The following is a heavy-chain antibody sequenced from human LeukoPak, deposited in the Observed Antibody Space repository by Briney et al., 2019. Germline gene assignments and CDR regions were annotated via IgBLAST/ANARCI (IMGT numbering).Heavy chain of an antibody. Sequence: ASVKVSCKASGYTFTSYGISWVRQAPGQGLEWMGWISAYNGNTNYAQKLQGRVTMTTDTSTSTAYMELRSLRSDDTAVYYCARDYWLTGLVVVAADWGQGTLVTVSS. CDR1: GYTFTSYG. CDR2: ISAYNGNT. D-gene: IGHD2-15*01. CDR3: ARDYWLTGLVVVAAD. V-gene: IGHV1-18*01. J-gene: IGHJ4*02.